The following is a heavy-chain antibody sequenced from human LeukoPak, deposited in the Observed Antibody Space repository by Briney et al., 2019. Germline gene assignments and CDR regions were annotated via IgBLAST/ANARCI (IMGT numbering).Heavy chain of an antibody. CDR1: GFTFSSYA. V-gene: IGHV3-66*01. CDR3: ARELRGFDS. Sequence: GGSLRLSCAASGFTFSSYAMSWVRQAPGKGLEWVSVIYSGGSTYYADSVKGRFTISRDNSKNTLYLQMNSLRAEDTAVYFCARELRGFDSWGQGTLVTVSS. J-gene: IGHJ5*01. D-gene: IGHD3-10*01. CDR2: IYSGGST.